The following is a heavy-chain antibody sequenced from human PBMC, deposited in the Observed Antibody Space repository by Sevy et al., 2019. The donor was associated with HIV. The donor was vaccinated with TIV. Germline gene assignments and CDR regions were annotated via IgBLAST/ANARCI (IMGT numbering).Heavy chain of an antibody. V-gene: IGHV3-33*01. Sequence: GGSLRLSCAASGFTFSSYGMHWVRQAPGKGLEWVALIWFDGSNPYYADSVKGRFTIAKDISKNTLHLQMNSLRGEDTAVYYCARDLEFYDNGDYGPAFMPDYWGQGTLVTVSS. J-gene: IGHJ4*02. D-gene: IGHD4-17*01. CDR2: IWFDGSNP. CDR3: ARDLEFYDNGDYGPAFMPDY. CDR1: GFTFSSYG.